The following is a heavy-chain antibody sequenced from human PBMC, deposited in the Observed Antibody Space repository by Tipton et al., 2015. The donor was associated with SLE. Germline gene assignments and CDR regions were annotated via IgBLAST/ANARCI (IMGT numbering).Heavy chain of an antibody. D-gene: IGHD3-22*01. Sequence: SLRLSCAASGFTFSSYSMNWVRQAPGKGLEWVSYISSSSSTIYYADSVKGRFTISRDNAKNSLYLQMNSLRAEDTAVYYCARSPHYYDSSGYSLPWTTFDYWGQGTLVTVSS. CDR2: ISSSSSTI. J-gene: IGHJ4*02. V-gene: IGHV3-48*01. CDR3: ARSPHYYDSSGYSLPWTTFDY. CDR1: GFTFSSYS.